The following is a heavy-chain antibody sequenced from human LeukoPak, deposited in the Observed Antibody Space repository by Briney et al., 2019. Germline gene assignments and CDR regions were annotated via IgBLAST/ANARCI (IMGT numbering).Heavy chain of an antibody. D-gene: IGHD3-9*01. J-gene: IGHJ4*02. Sequence: GGSLRLSCAASGFTFSSYWMSWVRQAPGKGLEWVANIKQDGSEKYYVDSVEGRFTISRDNAKNSLYLQMNSLRAEDTAVYYCATILRYFDWLSSPPYYFDYWGQGTLVTVSS. V-gene: IGHV3-7*01. CDR2: IKQDGSEK. CDR3: ATILRYFDWLSSPPYYFDY. CDR1: GFTFSSYW.